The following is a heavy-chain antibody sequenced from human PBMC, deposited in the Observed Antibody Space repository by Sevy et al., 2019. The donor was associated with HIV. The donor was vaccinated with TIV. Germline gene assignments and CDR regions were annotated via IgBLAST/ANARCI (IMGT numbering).Heavy chain of an antibody. Sequence: ASVKVSCKASGYTFTGYYMHWVRQAPGQGLEWMGRINPNSGGTNYAQKFQGRVTMTRDTSISTAYMELSRLRSDDTAVYYCARVTCSSSIAAQELDYWGQGTLVTVSS. CDR2: INPNSGGT. CDR3: ARVTCSSSIAAQELDY. D-gene: IGHD6-6*01. J-gene: IGHJ4*02. CDR1: GYTFTGYY. V-gene: IGHV1-2*06.